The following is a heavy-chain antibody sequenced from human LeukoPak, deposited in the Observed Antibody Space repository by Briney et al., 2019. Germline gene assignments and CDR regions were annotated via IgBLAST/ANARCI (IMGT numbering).Heavy chain of an antibody. J-gene: IGHJ6*02. CDR2: IYSGGST. CDR3: ARGGSITMVRGVISSHYGLDV. CDR1: GFTVSSNY. Sequence: GGSLRLSCAASGFTVSSNYMSWVRQAPGKGLEWVSVIYSGGSTYYADSVKGRFTISRDNSKNTLYLQMNSLSPEDTAVYYCARGGSITMVRGVISSHYGLDVWGQGTTVTVSS. D-gene: IGHD3-10*01. V-gene: IGHV3-53*05.